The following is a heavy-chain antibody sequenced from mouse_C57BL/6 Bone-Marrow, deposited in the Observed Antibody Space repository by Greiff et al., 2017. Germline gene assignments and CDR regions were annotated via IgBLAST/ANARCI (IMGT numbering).Heavy chain of an antibody. V-gene: IGHV14-4*01. CDR2: IDPEIGDT. CDR3: SSFDGNYFDF. J-gene: IGHJ2*01. D-gene: IGHD2-3*01. CDR1: GFNIKDDY. Sequence: EVKLQESGAELVRPGASVKLSCTASGFNIKDDYIHWVKQRPEQGLAWIGWIDPEIGDTEYASKFQGKATITSDTSSNTAYLQLSSLTSEDTAVYYCSSFDGNYFDFWGQGTPLTVAS.